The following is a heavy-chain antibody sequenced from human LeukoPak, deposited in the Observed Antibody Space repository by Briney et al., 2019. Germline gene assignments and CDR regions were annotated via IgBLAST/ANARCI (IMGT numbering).Heavy chain of an antibody. Sequence: SETLSLTCSVSGGSISSDYWSWIRQPPGKGLEWIGYIYYTGSTTYNPSLKSRLTISLDTSKNQFSLKLTSVTAADTAVYYCARHIAVGEDVWGQGTTVTVFS. D-gene: IGHD6-19*01. CDR3: ARHIAVGEDV. CDR2: IYYTGST. V-gene: IGHV4-59*01. CDR1: GGSISSDY. J-gene: IGHJ6*02.